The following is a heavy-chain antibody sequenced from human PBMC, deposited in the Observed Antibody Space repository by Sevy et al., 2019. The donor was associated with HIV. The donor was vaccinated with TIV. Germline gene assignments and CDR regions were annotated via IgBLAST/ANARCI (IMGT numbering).Heavy chain of an antibody. Sequence: GVCLRLSCAASGFTFSSYSMNWVRQAPGKGLEWVSSISSSSSYIYYADSVKGRFTISRDNAKNSLYLQMNSLRAEDTAVYYCARGRYGSGTAMDVWGQGTTVTVSS. J-gene: IGHJ6*02. D-gene: IGHD3-10*01. V-gene: IGHV3-21*01. CDR2: ISSSSSYI. CDR1: GFTFSSYS. CDR3: ARGRYGSGTAMDV.